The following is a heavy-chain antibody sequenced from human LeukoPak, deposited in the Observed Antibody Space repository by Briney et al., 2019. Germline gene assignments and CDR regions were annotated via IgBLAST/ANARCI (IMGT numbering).Heavy chain of an antibody. D-gene: IGHD3-10*01. CDR3: ASGGSGSYRYYYYYMDV. CDR1: GFTFSSYG. V-gene: IGHV3-30*03. Sequence: PGGSLRLSCAASGFTFSSYGMHWVRQAPGKGLEWVAVISYDGSNKYYADSVKGRFTISRDNSKNTLYLQMNSLRAEDTAVYYCASGGSGSYRYYYYYMDVWGKGTTVTVSS. CDR2: ISYDGSNK. J-gene: IGHJ6*03.